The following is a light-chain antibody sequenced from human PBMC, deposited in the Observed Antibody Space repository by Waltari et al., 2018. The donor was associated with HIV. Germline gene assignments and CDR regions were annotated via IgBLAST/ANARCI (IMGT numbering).Light chain of an antibody. CDR2: RDN. Sequence: QAGLTQPPSVSKGLRQTATLTCTGNSDNVGNQGATWLQQHQGHPPKLLFYRDNKRPSGISERFSASRSGNTASLTSTGLQPEDETDYICSAWDRSRSAVVFGVGTTLIVL. CDR3: SAWDRSRSAVV. V-gene: IGLV10-54*04. CDR1: SDNVGNQG. J-gene: IGLJ2*01.